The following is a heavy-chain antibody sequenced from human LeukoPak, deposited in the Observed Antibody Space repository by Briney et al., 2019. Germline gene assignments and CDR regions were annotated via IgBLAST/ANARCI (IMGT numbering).Heavy chain of an antibody. CDR3: ARTRLRIGYYDSSGYPFDY. V-gene: IGHV1-2*02. D-gene: IGHD3-22*01. Sequence: ASVKVSCKASGYTFTGYYMHWVRQAPGQGLEWMGWINPNSGGTNYAQEFQGRVTMTRDTSISTAYMELSRLRSDDTAVYYCARTRLRIGYYDSSGYPFDYWGQGTLVTVSS. CDR2: INPNSGGT. J-gene: IGHJ4*02. CDR1: GYTFTGYY.